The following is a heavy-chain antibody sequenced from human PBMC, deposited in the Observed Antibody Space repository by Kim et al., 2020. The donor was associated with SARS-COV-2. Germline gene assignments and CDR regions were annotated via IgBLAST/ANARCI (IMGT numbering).Heavy chain of an antibody. D-gene: IGHD6-13*01. V-gene: IGHV3-7*01. Sequence: VDSGKGRFTISRDNAKNSLYLQMSGLRAEDTAVYYCATEIAAAGTGTFDYWGQGTLVTVSS. J-gene: IGHJ4*02. CDR3: ATEIAAAGTGTFDY.